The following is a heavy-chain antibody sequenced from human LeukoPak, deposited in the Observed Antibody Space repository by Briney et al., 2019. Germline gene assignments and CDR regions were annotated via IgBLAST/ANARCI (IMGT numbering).Heavy chain of an antibody. CDR1: GVSVSSFG. CDR3: AQGFSSGWYPY. Sequence: PGGSLRLSCAVSGVSVSSFGMSWVRQAPGKGLEWISAISLNGETTWYADSVKGRFIISRDNSKNTLYLQLTSLRAEDTAVYYCAQGFSSGWYPYWGQGSLVSVSS. J-gene: IGHJ4*02. CDR2: ISLNGETT. D-gene: IGHD6-19*01. V-gene: IGHV3-23*01.